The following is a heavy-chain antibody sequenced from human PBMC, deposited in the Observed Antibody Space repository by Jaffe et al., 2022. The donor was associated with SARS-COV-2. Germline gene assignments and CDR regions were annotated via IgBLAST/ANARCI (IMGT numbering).Heavy chain of an antibody. J-gene: IGHJ5*02. CDR2: IGTKGKSYAT. D-gene: IGHD5-12*01. V-gene: IGHV3-73*02. CDR3: SRSSDGYNLAS. CDR1: GFTFSGSA. Sequence: EVQLVESGGGLVQPGGSLKLSCAASGFTFSGSAIHWVRQASGKGLEWVGRIGTKGKSYATSYAASVQGRLTISRDDSINTAYLQMNSLETEDTAVYYCSRSSDGYNLASWGQGTLVTVSS.